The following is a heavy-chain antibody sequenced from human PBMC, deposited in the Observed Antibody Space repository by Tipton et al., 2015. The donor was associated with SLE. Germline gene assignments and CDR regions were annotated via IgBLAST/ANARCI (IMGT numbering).Heavy chain of an antibody. J-gene: IGHJ4*02. CDR3: ARGRRQAAGNDF. CDR1: GYSISSCHY. CDR2: RWNTGER. Sequence: TLSLTCDVSGYSISSCHYWGWVRQSPGRGPERIASRWNTGERNYNPSLRSRVTISVDTSKHQLSLKLNSVTAADTAVYFGARGRRQAAGNDFWGQGILVTVSS. D-gene: IGHD6-13*01. V-gene: IGHV4-38-2*01.